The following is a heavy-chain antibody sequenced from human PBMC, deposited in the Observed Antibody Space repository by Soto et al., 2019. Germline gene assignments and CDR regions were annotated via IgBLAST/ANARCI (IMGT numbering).Heavy chain of an antibody. CDR2: ISSSSSVI. V-gene: IGHV3-48*01. J-gene: IGHJ3*02. Sequence: PGGSLRLSCATSGFILSDCAMNWVRQAPGKGLEWVSYISSSSSVIDYADSVKGRFTVSRDNARNSLYLQMNSLRAEDTAVYYCARRYCSSTSCFHDAFAIWGQGTMVTVSS. D-gene: IGHD2-2*01. CDR3: ARRYCSSTSCFHDAFAI. CDR1: GFILSDCA.